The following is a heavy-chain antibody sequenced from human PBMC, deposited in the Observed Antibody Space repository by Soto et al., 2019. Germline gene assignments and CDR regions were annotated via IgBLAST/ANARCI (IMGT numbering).Heavy chain of an antibody. Sequence: SGSLSLTCAASGGTISSYDWSWIRQPPGKGLEWIWYIYYSGSTNYNPSLKSRVTISVDTSKNQFSLKLSSVTAADTAVYYCARGRRYYDSSGYYSGPFDYWGQGTLVTGSS. J-gene: IGHJ4*02. D-gene: IGHD3-22*01. CDR2: IYYSGST. V-gene: IGHV4-59*01. CDR3: ARGRRYYDSSGYYSGPFDY. CDR1: GGTISSYD.